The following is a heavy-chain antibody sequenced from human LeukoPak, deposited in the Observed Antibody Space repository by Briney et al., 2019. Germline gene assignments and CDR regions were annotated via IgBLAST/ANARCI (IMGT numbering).Heavy chain of an antibody. J-gene: IGHJ4*02. V-gene: IGHV4-34*01. Sequence: AETLSLTCAVYGGSFSGYYWSWIRQPPGKGLEWIGEINHSGSTNYNPSLKSRVTISVDTSKNQFSLKLSSVTAADTAVYYCARVSDYGGNSEDFAFDYWGQGTLVTVSS. CDR1: GGSFSGYY. D-gene: IGHD4-23*01. CDR2: INHSGST. CDR3: ARVSDYGGNSEDFAFDY.